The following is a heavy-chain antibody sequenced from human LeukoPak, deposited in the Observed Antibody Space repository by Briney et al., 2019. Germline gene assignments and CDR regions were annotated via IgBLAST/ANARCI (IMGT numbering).Heavy chain of an antibody. J-gene: IGHJ6*02. V-gene: IGHV1-69*13. CDR2: IIPIFGTA. CDR3: ARSDYGIAVAGTSYYYYGMDV. Sequence: ASVKVSCKASGYTFTSYDINWVRQATGQGLEWMGGIIPIFGTANYAQKFQGRVTITADESTSTAYMELSSLRSEDTAVYYCARSDYGIAVAGTSYYYYGMDVWGQGTTVTVSS. CDR1: GYTFTSYD. D-gene: IGHD6-19*01.